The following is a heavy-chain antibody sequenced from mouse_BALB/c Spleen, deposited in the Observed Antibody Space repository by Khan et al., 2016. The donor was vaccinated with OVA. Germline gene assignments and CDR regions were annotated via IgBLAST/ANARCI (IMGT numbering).Heavy chain of an antibody. D-gene: IGHD2-14*01. Sequence: QIQLVQSGPELKKPGETVKISCMASGYTFTNYGMDWVKQAPGKGLKWMGWINTYTGEPTYADDFKGRFAFSLETSASTAYLQINNLKNEDTATXVCARSEYYRSFAYWGQGTLVTVSA. CDR2: INTYTGEP. V-gene: IGHV9-3-1*01. J-gene: IGHJ3*01. CDR1: GYTFTNYG. CDR3: ARSEYYRSFAY.